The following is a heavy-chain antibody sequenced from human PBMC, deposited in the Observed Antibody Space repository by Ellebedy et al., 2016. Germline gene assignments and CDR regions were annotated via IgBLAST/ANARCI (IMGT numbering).Heavy chain of an antibody. V-gene: IGHV1-69*13. J-gene: IGHJ4*02. CDR3: VGGDGYSWFDY. CDR2: IIPVSVTA. Sequence: ASVKVSCKASGGSFNNYAIAWVRQVPGLGLEWMGGIIPVSVTATYAQKFQGRVTITADESTSTAYMGLSSLGSEDPAVYYCVGGDGYSWFDYWGQGTLVTVSS. D-gene: IGHD5-24*01. CDR1: GGSFNNYA.